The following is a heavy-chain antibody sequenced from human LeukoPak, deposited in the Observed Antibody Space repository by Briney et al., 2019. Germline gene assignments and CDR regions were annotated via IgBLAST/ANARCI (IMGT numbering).Heavy chain of an antibody. Sequence: ASVKVSCKASGYTFTDYFMHWVRQAPGQGLESMGWIDADSGTPTYPQKFQGRVTMTRDTSTSTVYMELSRLISDDTAVYYCARAGDLNGNPYWGQGTPVTVSS. J-gene: IGHJ4*02. CDR3: ARAGDLNGNPY. CDR1: GYTFTDYF. CDR2: IDADSGTP. D-gene: IGHD2-8*01. V-gene: IGHV1-2*02.